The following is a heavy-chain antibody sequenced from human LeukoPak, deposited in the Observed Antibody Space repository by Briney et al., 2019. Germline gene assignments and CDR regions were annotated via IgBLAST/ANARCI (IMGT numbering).Heavy chain of an antibody. CDR2: INPENGDT. CDR1: GYTFSYNF. Sequence: ASVKVSCKASGYTFSYNFMHWVRQAPGQGLEWMGWINPENGDTNYAQKFQGRVTMTRDTTISTAYMELSSLRSDDTAVYYCARTRGSHISMAYLDYWGQGTLVTVSS. J-gene: IGHJ4*02. CDR3: ARTRGSHISMAYLDY. D-gene: IGHD2/OR15-2a*01. V-gene: IGHV1-2*02.